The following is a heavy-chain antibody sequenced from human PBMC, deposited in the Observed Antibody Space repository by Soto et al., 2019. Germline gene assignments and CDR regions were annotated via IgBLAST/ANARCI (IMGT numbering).Heavy chain of an antibody. CDR3: ATGYSRSDNCHLTH. CDR1: GFNFHTYT. CDR2: ISGTSETI. V-gene: IGHV3-48*02. J-gene: IGHJ1*01. Sequence: DVQLVESGGGLVKPGGSLRLSCAASGFNFHTYTMTWVRQAPGKGLEWVSYISGTSETIFYADSVKRRFTISRDNDKKSLYLQPNSLRDEETSVYYCATGYSRSDNCHLTHWCQGHLVTVSS. D-gene: IGHD2-2*03.